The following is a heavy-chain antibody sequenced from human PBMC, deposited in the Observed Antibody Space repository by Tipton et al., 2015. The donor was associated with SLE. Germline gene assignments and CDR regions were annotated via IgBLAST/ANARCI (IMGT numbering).Heavy chain of an antibody. D-gene: IGHD3-10*01. V-gene: IGHV1-8*01. Sequence: QLVQSGAEVKKPGASVKVSCKASGYTFTNYDFNWVRQATGQGLEWMGRMNPNSGNTGYAQKFQGRVTMTRDTSISTSYMELSSLRSEDTAVYYCARTLRGGGLCAFDIWGQGTLVTVSS. CDR3: ARTLRGGGLCAFDI. CDR2: MNPNSGNT. J-gene: IGHJ3*02. CDR1: GYTFTNYD.